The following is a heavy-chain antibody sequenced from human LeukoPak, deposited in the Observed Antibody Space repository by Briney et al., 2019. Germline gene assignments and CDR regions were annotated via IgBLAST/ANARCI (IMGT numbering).Heavy chain of an antibody. D-gene: IGHD6-6*01. CDR3: ARSIAARLFASPCFDY. Sequence: ASVKVSCKASGYTFTSYDINWVRQATGQGLEWMGWMNPNSGNTGYAQKFQGRVTMTRNTSISTAYMELSSLRSEDTAVYYCARSIAARLFASPCFDYWGQGTLVTVSS. V-gene: IGHV1-8*01. CDR2: MNPNSGNT. CDR1: GYTFTSYD. J-gene: IGHJ4*02.